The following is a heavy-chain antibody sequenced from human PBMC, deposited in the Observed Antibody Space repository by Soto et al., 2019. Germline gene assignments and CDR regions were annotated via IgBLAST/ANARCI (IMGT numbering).Heavy chain of an antibody. Sequence: ASVKASCKASGYTLTSYAMHWVRQAPGQRLEWMGWINAGNGNTKYSQKFQGRVTMTTDTSTSTAYMELRSLRSDDTAVYYCARDLSGNPGYWGQGTLVTVSS. J-gene: IGHJ4*02. V-gene: IGHV1-3*01. CDR2: INAGNGNT. CDR3: ARDLSGNPGY. D-gene: IGHD2-15*01. CDR1: GYTLTSYA.